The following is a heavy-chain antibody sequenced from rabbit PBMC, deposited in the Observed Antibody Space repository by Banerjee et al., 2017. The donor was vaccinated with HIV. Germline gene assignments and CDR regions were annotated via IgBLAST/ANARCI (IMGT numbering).Heavy chain of an antibody. D-gene: IGHD6-1*01. Sequence: QSLEESGGDLVKPGASLTLTCTASAFSFSNKYVMCWVRQAPGKGLEWIACINTSSGNTVYASWAKGRFTISKSSSTTVTLQRSSLTAAHTASHFCARDNLDSLAYAAYAPDVWAPGPLVPV. CDR3: ARDNLDSLAYAAYAPDV. CDR2: INTSSGNT. J-gene: IGHJ4*01. CDR1: AFSFSNKYV. V-gene: IGHV1S40*01.